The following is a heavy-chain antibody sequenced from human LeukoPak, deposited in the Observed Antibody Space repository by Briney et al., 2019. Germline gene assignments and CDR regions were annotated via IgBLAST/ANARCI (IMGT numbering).Heavy chain of an antibody. D-gene: IGHD2-15*01. CDR3: ARDGILGYCSGGSCYKANAFDI. J-gene: IGHJ3*02. CDR2: INPNSGGT. V-gene: IGHV1-2*04. CDR1: GYTFTGYY. Sequence: ASEKVSCKASGYTFTGYYMHWVRQAPGQGLEWMGWINPNSGGTNYAQKFQGWVTMTRDTSISTAYMELSRLRSDDTAVYYCARDGILGYCSGGSCYKANAFDIWGQGTMVTVTS.